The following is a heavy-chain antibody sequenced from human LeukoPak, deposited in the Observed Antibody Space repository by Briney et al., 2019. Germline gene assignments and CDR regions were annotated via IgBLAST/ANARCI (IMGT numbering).Heavy chain of an antibody. CDR1: GFTFSSYD. V-gene: IGHV3-13*01. J-gene: IGHJ3*02. CDR2: IGTAGDT. Sequence: GGSLRLPCAASGFTFSSYDMHWVRQATGKGLEWVSAIGTAGDTYYPGSVKGRFTISRENAKNSLYLQMNSLRAGDTAVYYCARSIYCSSTSCPGDAFDIWGQGTMVTVSS. CDR3: ARSIYCSSTSCPGDAFDI. D-gene: IGHD2-2*01.